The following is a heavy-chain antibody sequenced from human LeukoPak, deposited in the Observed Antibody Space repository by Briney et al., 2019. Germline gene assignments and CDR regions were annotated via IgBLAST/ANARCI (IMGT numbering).Heavy chain of an antibody. Sequence: SETLSLTCTVSGGSISSYYWRWIRQPPGKELEWIGSIYYSGSTKYKPSFTSRVTISIDTSKKHFTLKLNSVTAADTAVYYCARRRVLTGSSRGDAFDIWGQGTVVTVSS. J-gene: IGHJ3*02. V-gene: IGHV4-59*08. CDR1: GGSISSYY. CDR2: IYYSGST. D-gene: IGHD3-9*01. CDR3: ARRRVLTGSSRGDAFDI.